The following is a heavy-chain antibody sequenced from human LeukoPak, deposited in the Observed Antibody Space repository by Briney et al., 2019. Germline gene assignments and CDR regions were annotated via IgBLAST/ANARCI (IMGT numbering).Heavy chain of an antibody. Sequence: PGGSLRLSCAASGFTFSSYAMSWVRQAPGKGLEWVSAISGGSTYYADSVKGRFTISRDNSKNTLYLQMSSLRAEDTAVYYCAKSDSGWTYYYYGMDVWGQGTTVTVSS. D-gene: IGHD6-19*01. V-gene: IGHV3-23*01. J-gene: IGHJ6*02. CDR2: ISGGST. CDR3: AKSDSGWTYYYYGMDV. CDR1: GFTFSSYA.